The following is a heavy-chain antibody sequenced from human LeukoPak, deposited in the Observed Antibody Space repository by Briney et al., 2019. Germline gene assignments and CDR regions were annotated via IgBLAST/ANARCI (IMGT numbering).Heavy chain of an antibody. J-gene: IGHJ6*03. V-gene: IGHV1-69*05. Sequence: SVKVSCKASGGTFSSYAISWVRQAPGQGLEWMGGIIPIFGTANYAQKFQGRVTITTDESTSTAYMELSSLRSEDTAVYYCARGDCGGDCYGPYYYYMDVWGKGTTVTVSS. D-gene: IGHD2-21*01. CDR2: IIPIFGTA. CDR1: GGTFSSYA. CDR3: ARGDCGGDCYGPYYYYMDV.